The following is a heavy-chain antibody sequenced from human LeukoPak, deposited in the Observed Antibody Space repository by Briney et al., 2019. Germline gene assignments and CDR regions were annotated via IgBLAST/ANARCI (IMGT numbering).Heavy chain of an antibody. D-gene: IGHD1-20*01. J-gene: IGHJ4*02. V-gene: IGHV3-66*01. CDR3: ATSWDNKITVLDY. CDR1: GFTVSSKY. CDR2: IYSGGST. Sequence: PGGSLTLSCAASGFTVSSKYMTWVRQAPGKGLEWVSVIYSGGSTYYADSVKGRFTVSRDSSKNTLFLQLNSLRAEDTAVYYCATSWDNKITVLDYWGQGTLVTVSS.